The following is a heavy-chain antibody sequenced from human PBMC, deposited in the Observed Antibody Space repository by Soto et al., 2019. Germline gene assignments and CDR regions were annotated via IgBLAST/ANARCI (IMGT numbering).Heavy chain of an antibody. CDR3: ARGYPGIAAAGPYNWFDP. CDR2: IYTSGST. Sequence: SETLSLTCTVSGGSISSYYWSWIRQPAGKGLEWIGRIYTSGSTNYNPSLKSRVTMSVDTSKNQFSLKLSSVTAADTAVYYCARGYPGIAAAGPYNWFDPWGQGTLVTVSS. CDR1: GGSISSYY. V-gene: IGHV4-4*07. D-gene: IGHD6-13*01. J-gene: IGHJ5*02.